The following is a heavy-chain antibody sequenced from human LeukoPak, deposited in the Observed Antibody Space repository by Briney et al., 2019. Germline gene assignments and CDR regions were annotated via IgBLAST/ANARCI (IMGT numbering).Heavy chain of an antibody. CDR2: IYYSGST. CDR1: GGSISSGGYY. Sequence: SQTLSLTCTVSGGSISSGGYYWSWIRQHPGKGLEWIGYIYYSGSTYYNPSLKSRVTISVDTSKNQFSQKLSSVTAADTAVYYCARSQRIAARRYYYYGMDVWGQGTTVTVSS. V-gene: IGHV4-31*03. J-gene: IGHJ6*02. CDR3: ARSQRIAARRYYYYGMDV. D-gene: IGHD6-6*01.